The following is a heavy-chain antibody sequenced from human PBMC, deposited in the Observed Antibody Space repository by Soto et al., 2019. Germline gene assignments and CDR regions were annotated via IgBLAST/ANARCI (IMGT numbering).Heavy chain of an antibody. CDR1: GYTFTSYG. V-gene: IGHV1-18*01. D-gene: IGHD6-19*01. CDR2: ISAYNGNT. Sequence: WASVKVSCKASGYTFTSYGISWVRQAPGQGLEWMGWISAYNGNTNYAQKLQGRVTMTTDTSTSTAYMELRSLRSDDTAVYYCARRGRIAVAGGMDYFDYWGQGTLVTVSS. CDR3: ARRGRIAVAGGMDYFDY. J-gene: IGHJ4*02.